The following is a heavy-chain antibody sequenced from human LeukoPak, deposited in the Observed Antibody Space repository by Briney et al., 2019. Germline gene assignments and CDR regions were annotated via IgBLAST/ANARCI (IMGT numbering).Heavy chain of an antibody. Sequence: GGSLRLSCAASGFTFSSYGMHWVRQAPGKGLEWVAFIRYDGGNKYYADSVKGRFTISRDNSKNTLYLQMNSLRAEDTAVYYCAKDREMATIYFGFDPWGQGTLVTVSS. V-gene: IGHV3-30*02. CDR2: IRYDGGNK. CDR3: AKDREMATIYFGFDP. J-gene: IGHJ5*02. CDR1: GFTFSSYG. D-gene: IGHD5-24*01.